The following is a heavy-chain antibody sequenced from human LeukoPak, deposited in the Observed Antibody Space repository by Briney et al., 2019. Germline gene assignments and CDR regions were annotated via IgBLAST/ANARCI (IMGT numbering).Heavy chain of an antibody. CDR1: GYIFTGYY. Sequence: GASVNVSCKASGYIFTGYYLHWVRQAPAQGVEWMGWINPNSGDADYAQKFQGRVTMTRDTSTSTAYMALRRLTSDDTAVFNCARGPPEYCSGGSCYSGRNWFDPWGQGTLVTVSS. J-gene: IGHJ5*02. CDR2: INPNSGDA. V-gene: IGHV1-2*02. CDR3: ARGPPEYCSGGSCYSGRNWFDP. D-gene: IGHD2-15*01.